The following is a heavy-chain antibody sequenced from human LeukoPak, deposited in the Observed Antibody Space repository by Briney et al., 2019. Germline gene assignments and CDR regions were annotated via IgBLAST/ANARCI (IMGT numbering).Heavy chain of an antibody. Sequence: PGRSLRLSCAASGFTFSNYAMHWVRQAPGKGLERVAVISYDGSNKYYADSVKGRFTISRDNSKNTLYLQMNSLRAEDTAVYYCARDPGTGRFGYSGYDYGDYFDYWGQGTLVTVSS. CDR2: ISYDGSNK. J-gene: IGHJ4*02. D-gene: IGHD5-12*01. CDR1: GFTFSNYA. V-gene: IGHV3-30*04. CDR3: ARDPGTGRFGYSGYDYGDYFDY.